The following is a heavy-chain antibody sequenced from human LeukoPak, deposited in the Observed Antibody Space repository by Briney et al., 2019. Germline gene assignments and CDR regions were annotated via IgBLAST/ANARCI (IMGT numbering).Heavy chain of an antibody. V-gene: IGHV1-2*02. Sequence: ASVKVSCKASGYTFTGYYMHWVRQAPGQGLGWMGWINPNSGGTNYAQKLQGRVTMTTDTSTSTAYMELRSLRSDDTAVYYCARQYYYDSSGYYIFDYWGQGTLVTVSS. CDR2: INPNSGGT. J-gene: IGHJ4*02. D-gene: IGHD3-22*01. CDR1: GYTFTGYY. CDR3: ARQYYYDSSGYYIFDY.